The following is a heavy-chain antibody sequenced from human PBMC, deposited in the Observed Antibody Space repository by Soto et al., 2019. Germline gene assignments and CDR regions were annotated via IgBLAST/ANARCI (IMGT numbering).Heavy chain of an antibody. D-gene: IGHD2-2*01. CDR2: IYWNSETI. CDR1: GFNFPDRA. J-gene: IGHJ6*02. CDR3: AREGKGPAANYGMDV. Sequence: GGSLRLSCVVSGFNFPDRAMHWVLQVPWRGLEWVSGIYWNSETIGYVDSVKGRFTTSRDNAKNSLYLQMNSLRAEDTAVYNCAREGKGPAANYGMDVWGQGTTVTVSS. V-gene: IGHV3-9*01.